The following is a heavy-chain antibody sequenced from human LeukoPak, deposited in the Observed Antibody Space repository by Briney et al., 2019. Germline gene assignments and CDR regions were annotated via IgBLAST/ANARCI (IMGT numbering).Heavy chain of an antibody. CDR3: TRIFYYGTRGYYPDF. CDR1: GFTFSNYE. V-gene: IGHV3-48*03. J-gene: IGHJ4*02. CDR2: ISISGSTI. D-gene: IGHD3-22*01. Sequence: PGGSLRLSCAASGFTFSNYEMNWVRQAPGKGLEWVSYISISGSTIYYADSVKGRFTISRDNAKNSLYLQMDSLRDEDTAVYYCTRIFYYGTRGYYPDFWGQGTLVTVSS.